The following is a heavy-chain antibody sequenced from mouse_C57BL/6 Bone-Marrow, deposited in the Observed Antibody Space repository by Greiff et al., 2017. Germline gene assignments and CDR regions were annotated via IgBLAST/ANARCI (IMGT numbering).Heavy chain of an antibody. CDR3: ARRRNMVTTGDVYYFDY. V-gene: IGHV5-6*01. CDR2: ISSGGSYT. Sequence: EVQLVESGGDLVKPGGSLKLSCAASGFTFSSYGMSWVRQTPDKRLDWVATISSGGSYTYYPDSVKGRFTISRDNAKNTRYLQMSSLKSEDTAMYYCARRRNMVTTGDVYYFDYWCQGTTLTVSS. J-gene: IGHJ2*01. D-gene: IGHD2-2*01. CDR1: GFTFSSYG.